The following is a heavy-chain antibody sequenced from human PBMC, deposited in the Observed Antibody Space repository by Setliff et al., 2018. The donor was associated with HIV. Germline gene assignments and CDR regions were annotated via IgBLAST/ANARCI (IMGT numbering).Heavy chain of an antibody. CDR2: IYYSGNS. Sequence: PSETLSLTCAVSGGSVSSPSYYWGWIRQPPGKGLEWIGSIYYSGNSYYNPSLQSRVTISVDTSKNQFSLKLTSVTAADTAVYYCARDQPQDYDSLTGYYTGRYFDYWGRGTLVTVSS. J-gene: IGHJ4*02. V-gene: IGHV4-39*07. CDR1: GGSVSSPSYY. CDR3: ARDQPQDYDSLTGYYTGRYFDY. D-gene: IGHD3-9*01.